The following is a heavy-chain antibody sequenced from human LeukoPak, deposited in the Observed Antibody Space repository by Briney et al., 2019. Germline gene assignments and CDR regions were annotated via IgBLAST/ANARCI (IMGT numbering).Heavy chain of an antibody. CDR2: PYYSGTT. Sequence: SESLSLTCRVAAGSISGYGWSWIRQPPGKGLEWIGDPYYSGTTSYNPSLWSRLTMSVDTSKNQLSLKLTSVTAADTAVYYCARLARLTTVGDYDYYSMDVWGQGTTVTVSS. J-gene: IGHJ6*02. D-gene: IGHD4-23*01. V-gene: IGHV4-59*08. CDR3: ARLARLTTVGDYDYYSMDV. CDR1: AGSISGYG.